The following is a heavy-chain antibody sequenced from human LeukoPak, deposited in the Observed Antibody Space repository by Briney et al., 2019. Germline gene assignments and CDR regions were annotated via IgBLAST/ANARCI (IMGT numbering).Heavy chain of an antibody. Sequence: SETLSLTCTVSGGSISSYYWTWIRQPPGKGLEWIGYIYSSGNTDYNPSLNSRVTISLDMSKNQFSLKLSSVTAADTAVYYCARGHMENWGAPFDYWGQGTLVTVSS. CDR1: GGSISSYY. V-gene: IGHV4-59*01. J-gene: IGHJ4*02. D-gene: IGHD7-27*01. CDR2: IYSSGNT. CDR3: ARGHMENWGAPFDY.